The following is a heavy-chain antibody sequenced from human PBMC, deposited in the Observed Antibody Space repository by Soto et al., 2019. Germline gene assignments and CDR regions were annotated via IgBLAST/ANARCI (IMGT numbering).Heavy chain of an antibody. D-gene: IGHD6-19*01. J-gene: IGHJ4*02. V-gene: IGHV3-23*01. CDR1: GFTFSSYA. CDR2: ISGSGGST. CDR3: AKDYGMAVAGIYY. Sequence: EVQLLESGGGLVQPGGSLRLSCAASGFTFSSYAMSWVRQAPGKGLEWVSAISGSGGSTYYADSVKRRFTISRDNSKNTLYLQMNSLIAEDTAVYYCAKDYGMAVAGIYYWGQGTLVTVSS.